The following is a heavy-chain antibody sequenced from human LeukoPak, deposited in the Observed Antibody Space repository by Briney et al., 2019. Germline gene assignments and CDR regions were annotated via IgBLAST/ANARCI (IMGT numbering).Heavy chain of an antibody. CDR1: GYTFTSYG. D-gene: IGHD6-13*01. CDR2: ISAYNGNT. V-gene: IGHV1-18*01. J-gene: IGHJ6*03. Sequence: GASVKVSCKASGYTFTSYGISWVRQTPGQGLEWMGWISAYNGNTNYAQKLQGRVTMTTDTSTSTAYMELRSLRSDDTAVYYCARDSQQERQSLYYYYYYMDVWGKGTTVTVSS. CDR3: ARDSQQERQSLYYYYYYMDV.